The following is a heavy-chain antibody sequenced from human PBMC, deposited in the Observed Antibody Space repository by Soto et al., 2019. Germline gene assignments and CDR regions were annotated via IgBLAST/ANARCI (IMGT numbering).Heavy chain of an antibody. CDR1: GYTFTSYG. Sequence: ASVKVSCKASGYTFTSYGISWVRQAPGQGLEWMGWISAYNGNTNYAQKLQGRVTMTTDTSTSTAYMELRSLRSDDTGVYYCARVMFYYDSSGYYDRDAFDIWGQGTMVTVSS. V-gene: IGHV1-18*01. D-gene: IGHD3-22*01. CDR2: ISAYNGNT. CDR3: ARVMFYYDSSGYYDRDAFDI. J-gene: IGHJ3*02.